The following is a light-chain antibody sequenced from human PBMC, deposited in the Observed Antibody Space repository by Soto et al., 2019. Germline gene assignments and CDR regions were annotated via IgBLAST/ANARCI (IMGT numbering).Light chain of an antibody. Sequence: DIVMTQSPDSLAVSLGERATINCKSSQSVLYSSNSKNYLAWFQQKPGQAPKLLIYWASTRESGVPDRFSGSGSGTDFTLTISSLQAVDVAVYYCQQYYSTPYTFGQGTKLEIK. CDR2: WAS. V-gene: IGKV4-1*01. J-gene: IGKJ2*01. CDR3: QQYYSTPYT. CDR1: QSVLYSSNSKNY.